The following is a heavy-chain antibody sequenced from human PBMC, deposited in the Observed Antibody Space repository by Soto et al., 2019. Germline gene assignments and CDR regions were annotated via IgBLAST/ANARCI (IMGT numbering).Heavy chain of an antibody. CDR3: VRDGTKTLRDWFDP. Sequence: SETLSLTCTVSCASISGYYWSWIRKSAGKGLEWIGRIYATGTTDYNPSLKSRVMMSVDTSKKQFSLRLRSVTAADTAVYYCVRDGTKTLRDWFDPWGQGISVTVSS. J-gene: IGHJ5*02. V-gene: IGHV4-4*07. D-gene: IGHD1-1*01. CDR1: CASISGYY. CDR2: IYATGTT.